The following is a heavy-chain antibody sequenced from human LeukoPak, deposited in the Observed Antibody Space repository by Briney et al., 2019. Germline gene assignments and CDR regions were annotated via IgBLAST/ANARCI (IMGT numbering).Heavy chain of an antibody. Sequence: GGSLRLSCAASGFTFSSYGMHWVRQAPGKGLEWVSFISSSSSYIYYADSVKGRFTISRDNSKNTLYLQMNSLRAEDTAVYYCAKEGRRYYGSGSYYTGYFDYWGQGTLVTVSS. CDR3: AKEGRRYYGSGSYYTGYFDY. CDR2: ISSSSSYI. V-gene: IGHV3-21*01. D-gene: IGHD3-10*01. J-gene: IGHJ4*02. CDR1: GFTFSSYG.